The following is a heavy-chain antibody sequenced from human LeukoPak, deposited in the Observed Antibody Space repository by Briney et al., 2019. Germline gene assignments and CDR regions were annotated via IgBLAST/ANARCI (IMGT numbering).Heavy chain of an antibody. CDR2: ISGNSGSI. V-gene: IGHV3-9*01. J-gene: IGHJ4*02. CDR1: GFTFDDYA. Sequence: GGSLRLSCAASGFTFDDYAMNWVRQAPGKGLEWVSGISGNSGSIGYADSVKGRFTISRDNAKNSLYLQMNTLRAEDTALYYCACGGDTDYWGQGTLVTVSS. D-gene: IGHD2-21*02. CDR3: ACGGDTDY.